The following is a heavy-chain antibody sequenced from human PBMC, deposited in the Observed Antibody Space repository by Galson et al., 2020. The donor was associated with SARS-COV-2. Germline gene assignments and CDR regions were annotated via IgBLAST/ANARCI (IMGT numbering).Heavy chain of an antibody. J-gene: IGHJ5*02. CDR2: IYYSGST. CDR3: ARVREDTALGFDP. D-gene: IGHD5-18*01. V-gene: IGHV4-31*03. CDR1: GGSISSGGYY. Sequence: SETLSLTCTVSGGSISSGGYYWSWIRQHPGKGLEWIGYIYYSGSTYYNPSLKSRVTISVDTSKNQFSLKLSSVTAADTAVYYCARVREDTALGFDPWGQGTLVTVSS.